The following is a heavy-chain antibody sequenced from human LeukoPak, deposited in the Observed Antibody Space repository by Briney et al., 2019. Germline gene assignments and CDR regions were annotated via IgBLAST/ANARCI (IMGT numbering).Heavy chain of an antibody. CDR2: IRYGGSNK. J-gene: IGHJ4*02. CDR1: GFTFSSYG. D-gene: IGHD3-3*01. Sequence: PGGSLRLSCAASGFTFSSYGMHWVRQAPGKGLEWVAFIRYGGSNKYYADSVKGRFTISRDNSKNTLYLQMNSLRAEDTAVYYCAKVKRFLEWLADYWGQGTLVTVSS. CDR3: AKVKRFLEWLADY. V-gene: IGHV3-30*02.